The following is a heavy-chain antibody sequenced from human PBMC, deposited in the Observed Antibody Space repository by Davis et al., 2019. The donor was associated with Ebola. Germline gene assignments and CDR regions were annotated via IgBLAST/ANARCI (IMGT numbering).Heavy chain of an antibody. Sequence: PGGSLRLSCAASGFTFEDYAMHWVRQVPGKGLEWVSGISWNSDNIGYAESVKGRFTISRDNAKNSLFLQMNSLSAEDTALYYCAKVAFYDPGGYVDHWGQGTLVTVSS. CDR2: ISWNSDNI. J-gene: IGHJ4*02. V-gene: IGHV3-9*01. CDR1: GFTFEDYA. CDR3: AKVAFYDPGGYVDH. D-gene: IGHD3-3*01.